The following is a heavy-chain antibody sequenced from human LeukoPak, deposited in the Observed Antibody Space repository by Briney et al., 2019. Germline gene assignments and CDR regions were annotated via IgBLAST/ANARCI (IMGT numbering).Heavy chain of an antibody. Sequence: GGSLRLSCTASGFTFGDYAMGWVRPAPGKGLEWVGFIRSKAYGGTTEYAASVKGRFTISRDDSKSIAYLQMNSLKTEDTAVYYCTRDLVGYYYDSSGYLGGAFDIWGQGTMVTVSS. V-gene: IGHV3-49*04. CDR1: GFTFGDYA. CDR2: IRSKAYGGTT. D-gene: IGHD3-22*01. J-gene: IGHJ3*02. CDR3: TRDLVGYYYDSSGYLGGAFDI.